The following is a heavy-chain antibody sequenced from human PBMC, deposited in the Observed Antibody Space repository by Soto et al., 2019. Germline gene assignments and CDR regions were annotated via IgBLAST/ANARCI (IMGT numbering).Heavy chain of an antibody. V-gene: IGHV2-5*02. Sequence: QITLKESGPTLVKPTQTLTLTCTFSGFSLSTTGVGVGWIRQPPGKALEWLALMYWADYKRYSPSLKSRLTITXXTSKNQVVRTMTNMDPVDTATYDCAHRQGSIVVNGDNWFDPWGQGTLVTVSS. J-gene: IGHJ5*02. CDR1: GFSLSTTGVG. CDR2: MYWADYK. CDR3: AHRQGSIVVNGDNWFDP. D-gene: IGHD1-26*01.